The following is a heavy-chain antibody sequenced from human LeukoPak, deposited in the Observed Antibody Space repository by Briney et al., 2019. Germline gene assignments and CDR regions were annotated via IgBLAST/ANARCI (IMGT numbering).Heavy chain of an antibody. V-gene: IGHV7-4-1*02. CDR2: INTNTGNP. Sequence: ASVKVSCKASGYTFTSYDINWVRQATGQGLEWMGWINTNTGNPTYAQGFTGRFVFSLDTSVSTAYLQISSLKAEDTAVYYCARTRVVAGTDYWGQGTLVTVSS. D-gene: IGHD6-19*01. CDR1: GYTFTSYD. CDR3: ARTRVVAGTDY. J-gene: IGHJ4*02.